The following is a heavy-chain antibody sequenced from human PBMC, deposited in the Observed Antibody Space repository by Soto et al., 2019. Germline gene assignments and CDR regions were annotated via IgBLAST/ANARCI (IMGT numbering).Heavy chain of an antibody. CDR3: ARAIGWFGELLGGYYFDY. J-gene: IGHJ4*02. D-gene: IGHD3-10*01. Sequence: QLQLQESGSGLVKPSQTLSLTCAVSGGSISSGGYSRSWIRQPPGKGLEWIGYIYHSGSTYYNPSLTSRVTISVDRSKNQFSLKLSSVTAADTAVYYCARAIGWFGELLGGYYFDYWGQGTLVTVSS. CDR2: IYHSGST. CDR1: GGSISSGGYS. V-gene: IGHV4-30-2*01.